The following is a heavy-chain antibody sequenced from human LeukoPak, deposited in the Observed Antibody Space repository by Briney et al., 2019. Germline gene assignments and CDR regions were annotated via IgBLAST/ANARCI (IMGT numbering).Heavy chain of an antibody. CDR3: AGGVRGVINWFDP. V-gene: IGHV4-4*07. Sequence: PSETLSLTCTVSGGSISSYSWNWIRQPAGKGLEWIGRIYNSGSTNYNPSLKSRVTMSVDTSKNQFSLKLSSVTAADTAVYYCAGGVRGVINWFDPWGQGTLVTVSS. CDR1: GGSISSYS. D-gene: IGHD3-10*01. J-gene: IGHJ5*02. CDR2: IYNSGST.